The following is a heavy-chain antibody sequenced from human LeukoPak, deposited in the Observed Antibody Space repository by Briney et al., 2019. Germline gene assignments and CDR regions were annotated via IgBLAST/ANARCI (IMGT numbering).Heavy chain of an antibody. CDR2: IYYSGST. V-gene: IGHV4-39*01. J-gene: IGHJ4*02. Sequence: SETLSLTCTVSGGSISSSSYYWGWIRQPPGKGLEWIGSIYYSGSTYYNPSLKSRVTISVDTSKNQFSLKLSSVTAADTAVYYCAKFHSSGWTPSDYWGQGTLVTVPS. CDR3: AKFHSSGWTPSDY. D-gene: IGHD6-19*01. CDR1: GGSISSSSYY.